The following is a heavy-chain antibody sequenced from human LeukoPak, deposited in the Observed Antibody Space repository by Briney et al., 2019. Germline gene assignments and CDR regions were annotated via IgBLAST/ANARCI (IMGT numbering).Heavy chain of an antibody. Sequence: ASVKVSCKASGGTFSSYAISWVRQAPGQGLEWMGRIIPIFGTANYAQKFQGRVTITTDESTSTAYMELSSLRSEDTAVYYCARENGDYYVWGSYPSFDYWGQGTLVTVSS. V-gene: IGHV1-69*05. CDR1: GGTFSSYA. CDR2: IIPIFGTA. J-gene: IGHJ4*02. D-gene: IGHD3-16*01. CDR3: ARENGDYYVWGSYPSFDY.